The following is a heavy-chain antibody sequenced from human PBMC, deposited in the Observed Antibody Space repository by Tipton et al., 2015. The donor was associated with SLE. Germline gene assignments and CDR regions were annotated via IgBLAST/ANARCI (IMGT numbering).Heavy chain of an antibody. CDR1: GFTFSNAW. D-gene: IGHD2-2*01. J-gene: IGHJ4*02. Sequence: SLRLSCAASGFTFSNAWMSWVRQAPGKGLEWVGRIKSKTDGGTTDYAAPVKGRFTISRDDSKNTLYLQMDSLKTEDTAVYYCTTGIVVVPAALYCFDCWGQGTLVTVSS. CDR3: TTGIVVVPAALYCFDC. CDR2: IKSKTDGGTT. V-gene: IGHV3-15*01.